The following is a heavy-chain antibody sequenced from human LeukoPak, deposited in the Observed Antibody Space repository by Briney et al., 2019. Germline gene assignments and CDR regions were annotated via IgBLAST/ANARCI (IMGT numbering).Heavy chain of an antibody. Sequence: GGSLRLSCAASGFSFTTSWMSWVRQAPGKGLEWVASIKQDGSEKYYVDSVKGRFTISRDNAKNSLFLQMNSLRAEDRAVYYGAKGHTSRAPGGQGALVTVSS. J-gene: IGHJ4*02. V-gene: IGHV3-7*01. D-gene: IGHD3-10*01. CDR1: GFSFTTSW. CDR2: IKQDGSEK. CDR3: AKGHTSRAP.